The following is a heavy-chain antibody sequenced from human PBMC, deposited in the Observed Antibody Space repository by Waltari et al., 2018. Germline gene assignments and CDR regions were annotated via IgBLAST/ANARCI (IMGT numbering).Heavy chain of an antibody. J-gene: IGHJ6*02. V-gene: IGHV5-51*01. Sequence: ELQLVQSGAEVKKPGESVKISCQGFGYTFIDYWIAWVRQMPGKSLEWMGIIYPDDADTRYGPSFQGQVTISADKSSNTAYLQWTSLKAPDTAVYYCARPRRSGWYYSGMDVWGQGTSLIVSS. D-gene: IGHD6-19*01. CDR3: ARPRRSGWYYSGMDV. CDR1: GYTFIDYW. CDR2: IYPDDADT.